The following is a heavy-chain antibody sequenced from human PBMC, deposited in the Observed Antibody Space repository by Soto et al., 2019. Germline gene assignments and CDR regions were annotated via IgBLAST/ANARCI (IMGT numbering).Heavy chain of an antibody. CDR2: INHSGST. D-gene: IGHD6-19*01. J-gene: IGHJ6*03. Sequence: SETLSLTCAVYGGSFSGYYWSWIRQPPGKGLEWIGEINHSGSTNYNPSLKSRVTISVDTSKNQFSLKLSSVTAADTAVYYCARGGGAGTYYYYMDVWGKGTTVTVSS. CDR3: ARGGGAGTYYYYMDV. V-gene: IGHV4-34*01. CDR1: GGSFSGYY.